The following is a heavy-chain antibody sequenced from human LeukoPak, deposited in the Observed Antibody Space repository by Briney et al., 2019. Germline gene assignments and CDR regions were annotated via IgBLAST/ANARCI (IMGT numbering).Heavy chain of an antibody. CDR1: GGTFSSYA. V-gene: IGHV1-69*04. Sequence: SVKVPCKASGGTFSSYAISWVRQAPGQGLEWMGRIIPILGVANYAQKFQGRVTITADKSTSTAYMELSSLRSEDTAVYYCAEHYGDYGGVGSNWFDPWGQGTLVTVSS. D-gene: IGHD4-17*01. J-gene: IGHJ5*02. CDR2: IIPILGVA. CDR3: AEHYGDYGGVGSNWFDP.